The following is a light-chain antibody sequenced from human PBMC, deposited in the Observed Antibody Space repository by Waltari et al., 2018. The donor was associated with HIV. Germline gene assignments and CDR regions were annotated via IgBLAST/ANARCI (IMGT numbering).Light chain of an antibody. CDR2: EDN. CDR1: SGSIASNY. V-gene: IGLV6-57*04. CDR3: QSYDSSTVV. J-gene: IGLJ2*01. Sequence: NFMLTQPHSVSESPGKTVTISCTRSSGSIASNYVQWYQQRPGSAPTTVIYEDNQRPSGVPERFSGSIDSSSNSASLTISGLKTEDEADYYCQSYDSSTVVFGGGTKLTVL.